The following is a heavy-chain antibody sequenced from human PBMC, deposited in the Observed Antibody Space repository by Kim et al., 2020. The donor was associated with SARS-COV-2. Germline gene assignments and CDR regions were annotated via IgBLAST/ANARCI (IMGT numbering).Heavy chain of an antibody. Sequence: GGSLRLSCAASGFTFSSYYMRWIRQAPGKGLEWVAFISSGGSTIYYADSVKGRFTISRDNAKNTLYLQMNSLRAEDTAVYYCARDKQAILRDFDWLHYGMEACGQGTTGTVSS. CDR1: GFTFSSYY. CDR2: ISSGGSTI. J-gene: IGHJ6*02. V-gene: IGHV3-11*01. D-gene: IGHD3-9*01. CDR3: ARDKQAILRDFDWLHYGMEA.